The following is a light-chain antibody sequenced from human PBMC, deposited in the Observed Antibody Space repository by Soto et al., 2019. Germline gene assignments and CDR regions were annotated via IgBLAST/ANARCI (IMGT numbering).Light chain of an antibody. J-gene: IGLJ1*01. Sequence: NFMLTQPHSVSESPGKTVTISCTRSSGSIASNYVQCYQQRTSSTPTTVIYEYNQRPSGVPDRFSGSIDSSSNTASLTISGLKTEDEADDFCQSYDSSNRRVFGTGTKVTVL. CDR3: QSYDSSNRRV. V-gene: IGLV6-57*04. CDR1: SGSIASNY. CDR2: EYN.